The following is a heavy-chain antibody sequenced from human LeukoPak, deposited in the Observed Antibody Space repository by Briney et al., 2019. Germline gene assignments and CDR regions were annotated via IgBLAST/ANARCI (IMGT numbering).Heavy chain of an antibody. V-gene: IGHV4-59*08. CDR1: GGSIKTYY. CDR3: AAGSRPYYFYYMAV. CDR2: MSYSGTS. J-gene: IGHJ6*03. Sequence: SETLSLTCTVSGGSIKTYYWSWSRQSPGKGLEWIGSMSYSGTSNYIPSLKSRVSMTIDISKNQFSLKLTSVTAADTALYFCAAGSRPYYFYYMAVWGTGTTVTVSS.